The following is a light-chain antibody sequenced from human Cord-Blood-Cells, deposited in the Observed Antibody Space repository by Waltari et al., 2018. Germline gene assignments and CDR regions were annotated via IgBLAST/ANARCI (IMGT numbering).Light chain of an antibody. J-gene: IGKJ3*01. Sequence: DIQLTQPPSPLPASVGERVTITCRASQSISSYLNWYQQKPGKAPKLLIYAASSLQSGVPSRFSGSGSGTDFTLTISSLQPEDFATYYCQQSYSTPFTFGPGTKVDIK. CDR3: QQSYSTPFT. V-gene: IGKV1-39*01. CDR2: AAS. CDR1: QSISSY.